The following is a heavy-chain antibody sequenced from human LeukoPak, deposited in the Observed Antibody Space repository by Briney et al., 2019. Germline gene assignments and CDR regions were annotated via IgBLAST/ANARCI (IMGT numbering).Heavy chain of an antibody. D-gene: IGHD3-9*01. CDR2: ISSSSSYI. J-gene: IGHJ4*02. V-gene: IGHV3-21*01. Sequence: GGSLRLSCAASGFTFSSYSMNWVRQAPGNGLEWVSSISSSSSYIYYADSVKGRFTISRDNAKNSLYLQMNSLRAEDTAVFFFTQKTTYEILTGYQYYFDYWGQGTLVTVSS. CDR1: GFTFSSYS. CDR3: TQKTTYEILTGYQYYFDY.